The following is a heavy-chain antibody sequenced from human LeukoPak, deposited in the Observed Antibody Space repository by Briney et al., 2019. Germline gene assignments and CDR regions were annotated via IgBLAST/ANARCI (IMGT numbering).Heavy chain of an antibody. CDR1: GGSFSGYN. CDR2: INHSGSI. V-gene: IGHV4-34*01. J-gene: IGHJ5*02. D-gene: IGHD4-17*01. Sequence: SETLSLTCAVYGGSFSGYNWSWIRQPPGKGLEWIGEINHSGSINYNPSLESRVTISVATSNNQFSLKLSSVTAADTAVYYCAWVHGEPHGGFDPWGQGTLVTASS. CDR3: AWVHGEPHGGFDP.